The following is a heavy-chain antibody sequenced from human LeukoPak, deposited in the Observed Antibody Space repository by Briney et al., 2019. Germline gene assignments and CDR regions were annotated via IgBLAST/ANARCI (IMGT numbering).Heavy chain of an antibody. CDR1: GYSISSGYY. V-gene: IGHV4-38-2*01. CDR2: IYHSGST. Sequence: PSETLSLTCAVSGYSISSGYYWGWIRQPPGKGLEWIGSIYHSGSTYYNPSLKSRVTISVDTSKNQFSLKLSSVTAADTAVYYRARQRTVRDWFDPWGQGTLVTVSS. J-gene: IGHJ5*02. D-gene: IGHD4-17*01. CDR3: ARQRTVRDWFDP.